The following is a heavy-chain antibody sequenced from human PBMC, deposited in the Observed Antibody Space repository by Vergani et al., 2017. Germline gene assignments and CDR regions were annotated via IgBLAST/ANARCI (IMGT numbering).Heavy chain of an antibody. CDR1: GFTFIMHA. CDR3: AKVGRSEVAGTFGAFDI. Sequence: EVQLLESGGDLVQPGGSLRLSCAASGFTFIMHAMSWVRQAPGKGLEWVSTLSASDRHTHYADSVKGRFTISRDNSKNTLFLHMNSLRPEYTAVYYCAKVGRSEVAGTFGAFDIWGQGTMVTVSS. J-gene: IGHJ3*02. V-gene: IGHV3-23*01. D-gene: IGHD6-19*01. CDR2: LSASDRHT.